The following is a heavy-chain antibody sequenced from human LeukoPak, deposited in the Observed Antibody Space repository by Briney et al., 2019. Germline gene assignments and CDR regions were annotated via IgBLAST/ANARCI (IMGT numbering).Heavy chain of an antibody. J-gene: IGHJ4*02. CDR2: ISSRRSTI. CDR3: ARQDYYDSSVSQDFDY. Sequence: GGSLRLSCAASGFTFSSYSMNWVRQAPGKGLEWVSYISSRRSTIYYADSVKGRFTISRDNAKNSLYLQMNSLRAEDTAVYYCARQDYYDSSVSQDFDYWGQGTLVTVSS. CDR1: GFTFSSYS. V-gene: IGHV3-48*01. D-gene: IGHD3-22*01.